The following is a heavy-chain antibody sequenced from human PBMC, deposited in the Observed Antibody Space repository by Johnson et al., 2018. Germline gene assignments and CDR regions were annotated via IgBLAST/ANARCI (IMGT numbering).Heavy chain of an antibody. Sequence: VQLVESGGGLVKPGWSLRLSCAASGLTFSGYSINWVHQAPGKGLEWVASITGTSTDINYAASVKGRFTISRDNANNSVFLQMNSLRVEDTAVYYCVGGAWRFEHWGQGALVTVSS. D-gene: IGHD3-10*01. CDR3: VGGAWRFEH. CDR2: ITGTSTDI. CDR1: GLTFSGYS. V-gene: IGHV3-21*01. J-gene: IGHJ4*02.